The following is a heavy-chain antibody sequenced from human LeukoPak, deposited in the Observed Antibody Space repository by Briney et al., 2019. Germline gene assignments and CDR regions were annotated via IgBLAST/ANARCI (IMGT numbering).Heavy chain of an antibody. CDR2: IYTSGST. D-gene: IGHD3-22*01. Sequence: KPSETLSLTCTLSGGSISSYYWSWIRQPAGKGLEWIGRIYTSGSTNYNPSLKSRVTMSVDTSKNQFSLKLSSVTAADTAVYYCARDDRAGYYDSTFAFDIWGQGTMVTVSS. CDR3: ARDDRAGYYDSTFAFDI. J-gene: IGHJ3*02. CDR1: GGSISSYY. V-gene: IGHV4-4*07.